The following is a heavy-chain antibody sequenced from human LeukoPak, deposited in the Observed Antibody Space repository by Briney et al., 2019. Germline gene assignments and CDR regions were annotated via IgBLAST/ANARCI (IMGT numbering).Heavy chain of an antibody. CDR3: AISGGSGSEDY. CDR2: MSHSGTT. Sequence: SETLSLTCAVSGGSISSGGYSWNWIRQPPGKGLEWIGIMSHSGTTYYNPSLKSRVTISVDRPKNQFSLKLTSVTAADTAVYYCAISGGSGSEDYWGQGTLVTVSS. CDR1: GGSISSGGYS. D-gene: IGHD3-10*01. J-gene: IGHJ4*02. V-gene: IGHV4-30-2*01.